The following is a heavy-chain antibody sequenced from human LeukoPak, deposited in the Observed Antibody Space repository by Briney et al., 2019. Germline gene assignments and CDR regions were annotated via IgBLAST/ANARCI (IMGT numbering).Heavy chain of an antibody. Sequence: ASVKVSCKASGYTFTGYYMHWVRQGPGQGLEWVGWINPNSGGTNYAQKFQGRVTMTRDTSISTAYMELSRLRSDDTAVYYCARDPIRIAVAGTPDAFDIWGQGTMVTVSS. D-gene: IGHD6-19*01. CDR3: ARDPIRIAVAGTPDAFDI. J-gene: IGHJ3*02. CDR1: GYTFTGYY. CDR2: INPNSGGT. V-gene: IGHV1-2*02.